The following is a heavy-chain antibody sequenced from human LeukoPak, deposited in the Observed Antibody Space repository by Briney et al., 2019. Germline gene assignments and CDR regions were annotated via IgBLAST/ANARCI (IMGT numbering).Heavy chain of an antibody. CDR2: ISGDSNNI. CDR3: AELGITMIGGV. J-gene: IGHJ6*04. Sequence: GGSLRLSCAASGFTFSPHSMNWVRQTPGKGLEGIAYISGDSNNIYYADSVKGRFTISRDNAKNSLYLQMNSLRAEDTAVYYCAELGITMIGGVWGKGTTVTISS. D-gene: IGHD3-10*02. V-gene: IGHV3-48*04. CDR1: GFTFSPHS.